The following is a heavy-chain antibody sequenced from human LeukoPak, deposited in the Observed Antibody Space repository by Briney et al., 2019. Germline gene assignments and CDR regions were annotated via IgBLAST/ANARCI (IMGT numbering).Heavy chain of an antibody. J-gene: IGHJ6*02. Sequence: ASVKVSCKASGGTFSSYAISWVRQAPGQGLEWMGGIIPIFGTANYAQKFQGRVTITADESTSTAYMELSSLRSEDTAVYYCASFRPQGYYYGMDAWGQGTTVTVSS. CDR2: IIPIFGTA. CDR3: ASFRPQGYYYGMDA. CDR1: GGTFSSYA. V-gene: IGHV1-69*01.